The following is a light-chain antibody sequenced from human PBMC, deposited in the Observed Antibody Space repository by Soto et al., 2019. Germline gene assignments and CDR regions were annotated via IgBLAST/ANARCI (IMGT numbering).Light chain of an antibody. V-gene: IGKV3-11*01. CDR1: QSVSSY. CDR3: QQRDYWQVT. J-gene: IGKJ5*01. Sequence: EIVLTQSPATLSFATGERATLSFRASQSVSSYLAWYQQKPGQAPRLLIYDASNRATGIPARFSGSGSGTDFALTISSLEPEDFAVYYCQQRDYWQVTFGQGTRLEIK. CDR2: DAS.